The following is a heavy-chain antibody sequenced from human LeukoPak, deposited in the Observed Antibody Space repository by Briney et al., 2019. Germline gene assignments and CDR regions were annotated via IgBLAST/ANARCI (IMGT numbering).Heavy chain of an antibody. CDR3: ARSHSGWQGHNNWFDG. CDR1: GYSISTDKY. V-gene: IGHV4-38-2*01. CDR2: IYHNVST. D-gene: IGHD6-19*01. Sequence: PSETLSLTCAVSGYSISTDKYRGWIRPPPRKGLEWICIIYHNVSTYYNPSLKSRVSISVDTSKNQFSLKFTSVTAADTAVYYCARSHSGWQGHNNWFDGWGQGTLVTVSS. J-gene: IGHJ5*02.